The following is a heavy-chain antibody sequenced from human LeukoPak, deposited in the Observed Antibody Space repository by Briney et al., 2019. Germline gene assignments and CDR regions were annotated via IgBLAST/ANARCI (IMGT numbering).Heavy chain of an antibody. V-gene: IGHV4-59*01. Sequence: SETLSLTCTVSGGSISSYYWSWIRQPPGKGLEWIGHIYYSGSTNYNPSLKSRVTISVDTSKNQFSLKLSSVTAADTAVYYCARAGSLIAVAGTYYYYYYMDVWGKGTTVTVSS. CDR2: IYYSGST. CDR1: GGSISSYY. CDR3: ARAGSLIAVAGTYYYYYYMDV. D-gene: IGHD6-19*01. J-gene: IGHJ6*03.